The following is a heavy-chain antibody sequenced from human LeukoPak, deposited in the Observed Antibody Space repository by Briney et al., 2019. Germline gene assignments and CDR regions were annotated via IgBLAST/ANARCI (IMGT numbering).Heavy chain of an antibody. V-gene: IGHV3-23*01. CDR1: GFTFRDLY. D-gene: IGHD3-9*01. CDR2: ISGSGGST. J-gene: IGHJ4*02. Sequence: PGGSLRLSGTASGFTFRDLYMSWVRQAPGKGLEWVSGISGSGGSTYYADSVKGRFTISRDNSKNTLYLQMNSLRAEDTAVYYCAKDRDEDYDILTGYIFDYWGQGTLATVSS. CDR3: AKDRDEDYDILTGYIFDY.